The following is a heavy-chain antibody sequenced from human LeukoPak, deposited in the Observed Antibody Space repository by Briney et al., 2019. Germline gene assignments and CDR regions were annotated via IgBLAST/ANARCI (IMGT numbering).Heavy chain of an antibody. V-gene: IGHV1-69*13. CDR1: GGTFSSYA. J-gene: IGHJ3*02. CDR2: IIPIFGTA. Sequence: TVKVSCKASGGTFSSYAISWVRQAPGQGLEWMGGIIPIFGTANYAQKFQGRVTITADESTSTAYMELSSLRSEDTAVYYCARAIVGATGGAFDIWGQGTMVTVSS. CDR3: ARAIVGATGGAFDI. D-gene: IGHD1-26*01.